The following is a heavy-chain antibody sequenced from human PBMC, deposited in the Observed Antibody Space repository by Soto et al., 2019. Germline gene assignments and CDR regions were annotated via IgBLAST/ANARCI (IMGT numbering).Heavy chain of an antibody. D-gene: IGHD3-3*01. Sequence: GGSLRLSCAASGFTFSSYAMHWVRQAPGKGLEWVAVISYDGSNKYYADSVKGRFTISRDNSKNTLYLQMNSLRAEDTAVYYCAREVRFLEWLLVDYWGQGTLVTVSS. V-gene: IGHV3-30-3*01. J-gene: IGHJ4*02. CDR3: AREVRFLEWLLVDY. CDR1: GFTFSSYA. CDR2: ISYDGSNK.